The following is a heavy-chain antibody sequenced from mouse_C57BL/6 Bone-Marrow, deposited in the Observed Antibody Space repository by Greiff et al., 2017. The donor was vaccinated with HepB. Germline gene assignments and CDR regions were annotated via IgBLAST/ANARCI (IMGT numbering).Heavy chain of an antibody. V-gene: IGHV5-9-1*02. CDR3: TRYDGYSSD. CDR1: GFTFSSYA. Sequence: VQLKESGEGLVKPGGSLKLSCAASGFTFSSYAMSWVRQTPEKRLEWVAYISSGGDYTYYADTVKGRFTISRDNARNTLYLQMSSLKSEDTAKYECTRYDGYSSDWGQGTLVTVSS. J-gene: IGHJ3*01. CDR2: ISSGGDYT. D-gene: IGHD2-3*01.